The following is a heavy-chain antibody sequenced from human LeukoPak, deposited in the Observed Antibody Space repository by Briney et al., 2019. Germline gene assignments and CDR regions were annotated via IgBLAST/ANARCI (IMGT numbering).Heavy chain of an antibody. CDR1: GFTFSSYG. CDR2: ISYDGSNK. CDR3: AKDQQSQWLGANFDY. J-gene: IGHJ4*02. Sequence: GGSLRLSCAASGFTFSSYGMHWVRQAPGKGLEWVAVISYDGSNKYYADSVKGRFTISRDNSKNTLYLQMNSLRAEDTAVYYCAKDQQSQWLGANFDYWGQGTLVTVSS. V-gene: IGHV3-30*18. D-gene: IGHD6-19*01.